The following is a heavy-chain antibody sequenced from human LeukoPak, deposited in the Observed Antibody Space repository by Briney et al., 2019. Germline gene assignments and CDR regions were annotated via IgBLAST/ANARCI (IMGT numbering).Heavy chain of an antibody. CDR3: ARDSRSGWGNWFDP. CDR1: GYSISSASY. Sequence: SSETLSLTCTVSGYSISSASYWGWIRQPPGKGLEWIGSIYYRGSTYYNPSLKSRVAISVDTSKNQFSLKLSSVTAADTAVYYCARDSRSGWGNWFDPWGQGTLVTVSS. D-gene: IGHD6-19*01. CDR2: IYYRGST. J-gene: IGHJ5*02. V-gene: IGHV4-38-2*02.